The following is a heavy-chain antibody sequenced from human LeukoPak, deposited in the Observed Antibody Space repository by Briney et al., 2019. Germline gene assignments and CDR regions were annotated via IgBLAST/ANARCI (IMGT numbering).Heavy chain of an antibody. CDR3: AKDWSYDSSGYYVFDY. J-gene: IGHJ4*02. V-gene: IGHV3-23*01. CDR1: GFTFSSYA. Sequence: GGSLRPSLAAPGFTFSSYAMSWVRQAPGKGLDWVSAISGSGGSTYYADSVKGRFTISRDNSKNTLYLQMNSLRAEDTAVYYCAKDWSYDSSGYYVFDYWGQGTLVTVSS. D-gene: IGHD3-22*01. CDR2: ISGSGGST.